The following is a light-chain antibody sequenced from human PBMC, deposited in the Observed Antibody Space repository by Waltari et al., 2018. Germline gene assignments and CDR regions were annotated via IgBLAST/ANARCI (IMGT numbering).Light chain of an antibody. Sequence: NGFQQKPGQAPSALIYSTSNKHSWTPARFSSSRLGGKAALTRAGVQPEDDAEYYFLLFYGGAYVFGTGTKVTVL. CDR3: LLFYGGAYV. CDR2: STS. J-gene: IGLJ1*01. V-gene: IGLV7-43*01.